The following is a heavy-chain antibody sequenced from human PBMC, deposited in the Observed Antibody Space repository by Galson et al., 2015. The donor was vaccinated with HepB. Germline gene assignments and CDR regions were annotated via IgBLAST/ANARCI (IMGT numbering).Heavy chain of an antibody. CDR1: GGTFSSYA. Sequence: SVKVSCKASGGTFSSYAISWVRQAPGQGLEWMGGIIPIFGTANYAQKFQGRVTITADESTSTAYMELSSLRSEDTAVYYCARDYDSSSSPYYFDYWGQGTLVTVSS. CDR3: ARDYDSSSSPYYFDY. J-gene: IGHJ4*02. V-gene: IGHV1-69*13. CDR2: IIPIFGTA. D-gene: IGHD6-6*01.